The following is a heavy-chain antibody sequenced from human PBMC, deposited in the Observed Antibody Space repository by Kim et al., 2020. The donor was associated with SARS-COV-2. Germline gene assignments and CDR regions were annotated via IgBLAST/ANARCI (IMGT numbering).Heavy chain of an antibody. Sequence: ASVKVSCKASGYTFTSYAMHWVRQAPGQRLEWMGWINAGNGNTKYSQKFQGRVTITRDTSASTAYMELSSLRSEDTAVYYCARVADGVLWHDYWGQGTLVTVSS. D-gene: IGHD2-21*01. J-gene: IGHJ4*02. CDR2: INAGNGNT. V-gene: IGHV1-3*01. CDR3: ARVADGVLWHDY. CDR1: GYTFTSYA.